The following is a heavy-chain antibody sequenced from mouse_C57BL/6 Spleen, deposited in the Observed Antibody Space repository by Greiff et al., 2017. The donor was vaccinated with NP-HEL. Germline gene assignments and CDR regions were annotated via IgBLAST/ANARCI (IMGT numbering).Heavy chain of an antibody. Sequence: QVQLQQPGTELVKPGASVKLFCKASGYTFTSYWMHWVKQRPGQGLEWIGNINPSNGGTNYNEKFKSKATLTVDKSSSTAYMQLSSLTSEDSAVYYCARERGYYYGSSPGYFDVWGTGTTVTVSS. CDR3: ARERGYYYGSSPGYFDV. CDR2: INPSNGGT. CDR1: GYTFTSYW. V-gene: IGHV1-53*01. J-gene: IGHJ1*03. D-gene: IGHD1-1*01.